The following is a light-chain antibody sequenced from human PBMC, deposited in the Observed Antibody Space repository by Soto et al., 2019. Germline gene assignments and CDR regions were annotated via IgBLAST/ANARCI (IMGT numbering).Light chain of an antibody. V-gene: IGLV2-14*01. J-gene: IGLJ2*01. CDR3: FSYTRSNTRV. Sequence: QSVLTQPASVSGSPGQSITISCTGTNSDVGGYKFVSWYQQHPGKAPKLMIYEVSNRPSGVSNRFSGSKSGNTASLTISGLQPEDEADYYCFSYTRSNTRVFGGGTKLTVL. CDR2: EVS. CDR1: NSDVGGYKF.